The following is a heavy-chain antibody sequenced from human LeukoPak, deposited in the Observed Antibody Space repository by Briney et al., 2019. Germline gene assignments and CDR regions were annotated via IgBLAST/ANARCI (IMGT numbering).Heavy chain of an antibody. D-gene: IGHD4-17*01. V-gene: IGHV4-59*01. CDR2: IYYSGST. Sequence: SETLSLTCTVSGGSISSYYWSWIRQPPGKGLEWIGYIYYSGSTNYNPSLKSRVTISVDTSKNQFSLKLSSVTAADTAVYYCARPVTTVTEDAFDIWGQGTMVTVSS. J-gene: IGHJ3*02. CDR3: ARPVTTVTEDAFDI. CDR1: GGSISSYY.